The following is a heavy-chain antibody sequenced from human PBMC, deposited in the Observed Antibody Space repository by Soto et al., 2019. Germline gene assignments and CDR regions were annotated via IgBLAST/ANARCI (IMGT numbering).Heavy chain of an antibody. Sequence: QVHLVESGGGVVQPGRSLRLSCAASGFSFSTYGMHWVRQAPGKGLEWVAFISNDGSNKYYADSVKGRFTISRDNSKNTLYLQMNSLRGEDTGVYYFGKGFGNYWAFDYLGQGTLVTLSS. CDR3: GKGFGNYWAFDY. CDR2: ISNDGSNK. CDR1: GFSFSTYG. J-gene: IGHJ4*02. V-gene: IGHV3-30*18. D-gene: IGHD1-26*01.